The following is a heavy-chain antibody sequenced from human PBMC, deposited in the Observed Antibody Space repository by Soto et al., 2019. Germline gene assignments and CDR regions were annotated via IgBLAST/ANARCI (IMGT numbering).Heavy chain of an antibody. V-gene: IGHV1-18*01. CDR1: GYTFTSYG. CDR2: ISAYNGNT. Sequence: RASVKVSCKASGYTFTSYGISWVRQAPGQGLEWMGWISAYNGNTNYAQKLQGRVTMTTDTSTSTAYMELRSLRSDDTAVYYCARDLRAGRAVYYYGMDVWGQGTTVTVSS. J-gene: IGHJ6*02. CDR3: ARDLRAGRAVYYYGMDV.